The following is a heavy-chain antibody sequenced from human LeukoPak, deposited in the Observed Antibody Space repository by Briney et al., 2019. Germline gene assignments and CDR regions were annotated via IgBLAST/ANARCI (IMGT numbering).Heavy chain of an antibody. V-gene: IGHV3-30*03. Sequence: GGSLRLSCAASGFTFSNYGMHWVRQAPGKGLEWVAVISYDESDKYYADSVKGRFTISRDNSKNTLYLQMNSLRPEDTAVYYCARAGSSSSSSSYYYYMDVWGKGTTVTVSS. D-gene: IGHD6-6*01. J-gene: IGHJ6*03. CDR1: GFTFSNYG. CDR2: ISYDESDK. CDR3: ARAGSSSSSSSYYYYMDV.